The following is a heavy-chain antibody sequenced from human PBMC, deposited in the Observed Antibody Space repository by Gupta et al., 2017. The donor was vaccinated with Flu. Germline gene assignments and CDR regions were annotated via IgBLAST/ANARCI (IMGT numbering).Heavy chain of an antibody. J-gene: IGHJ3*02. D-gene: IGHD1-26*01. Sequence: YYMDSVKGRLTISRDNAKNSLILQMNSLRAEDTAVYYWARDPGWGAFDMWGQGTLVTISS. CDR3: ARDPGWGAFDM. V-gene: IGHV3-7*01.